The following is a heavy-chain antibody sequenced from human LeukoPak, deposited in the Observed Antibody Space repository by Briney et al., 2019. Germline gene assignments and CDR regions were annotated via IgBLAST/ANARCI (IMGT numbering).Heavy chain of an antibody. CDR1: GGSIITSNW. Sequence: SGTLSLTCGVSGGSIITSNWWTWVRQPPGKGLEWIGEIYHTEKTNYNPSLKSRVTISLDKSKNQFSLKLTSVAAADTAVYYCARNGPTAAGAFDIWGQGTTVIVSS. V-gene: IGHV4/OR15-8*02. J-gene: IGHJ3*02. D-gene: IGHD6-13*01. CDR3: ARNGPTAAGAFDI. CDR2: IYHTEKT.